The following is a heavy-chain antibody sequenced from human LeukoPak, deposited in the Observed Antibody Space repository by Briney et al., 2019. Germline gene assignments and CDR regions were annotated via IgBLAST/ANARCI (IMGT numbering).Heavy chain of an antibody. CDR2: IRYDESNE. D-gene: IGHD4-23*01. J-gene: IGHJ4*02. CDR1: GFTFSSYA. Sequence: PGGSLRVSRAASGFTFSSYAMHWVRQAPGKGLEWVAFIRYDESNEYYADSVKGRFTISRDNSKDTLYLQMNSLTVEDTAIYYCAKSYGGNYFDSWGQGTLVTVSS. CDR3: AKSYGGNYFDS. V-gene: IGHV3-30*02.